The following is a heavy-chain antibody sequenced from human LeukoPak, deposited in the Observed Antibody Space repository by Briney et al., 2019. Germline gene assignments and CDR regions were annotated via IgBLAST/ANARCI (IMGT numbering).Heavy chain of an antibody. D-gene: IGHD2-21*02. J-gene: IGHJ1*01. V-gene: IGHV3-30-3*02. CDR1: GFAFSEYT. CDR2: MSNDGSIK. Sequence: PGRSLRLSCAASGFAFSEYTIHWVRQAPGKGLEWVAVMSNDGSIKKYANSVKGRFTISRDNSKNTLYLQMDSLRAEDTAVYYCAKMEVVTADDKYFQYWGQGTLVTVSS. CDR3: AKMEVVTADDKYFQY.